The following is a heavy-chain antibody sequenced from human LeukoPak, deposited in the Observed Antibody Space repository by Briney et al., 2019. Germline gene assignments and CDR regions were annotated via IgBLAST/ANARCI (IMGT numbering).Heavy chain of an antibody. V-gene: IGHV4-34*01. D-gene: IGHD3-22*01. J-gene: IGHJ2*01. CDR3: ARAMIVVIITTPGYFDL. CDR1: GGSISGYY. Sequence: PWETLSLTCAVYGGSISGYYWSWIRQPPGKGLEWIGEINHSGSTNYNPSLKSRVTISIDTSKNQFSLKLSSVTAADTAVYYCARAMIVVIITTPGYFDLWGRGTLVTLSS. CDR2: INHSGST.